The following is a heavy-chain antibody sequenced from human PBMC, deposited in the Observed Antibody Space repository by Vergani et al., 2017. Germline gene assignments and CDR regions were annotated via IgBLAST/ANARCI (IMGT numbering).Heavy chain of an antibody. CDR3: ARDLYGDYFHNWFDP. Sequence: QVQLVQSGAEVKKPGSSVKVSCKASGGTFSSYAISWVRQAPGQGLEWMGRIIPILGTANYAQKFQGRVTITADESTSTAYMELSSLRSEDTAVYYCARDLYGDYFHNWFDPWGQGTLVTVSS. CDR1: GGTFSSYA. J-gene: IGHJ5*02. CDR2: IIPILGTA. V-gene: IGHV1-69*11. D-gene: IGHD4-17*01.